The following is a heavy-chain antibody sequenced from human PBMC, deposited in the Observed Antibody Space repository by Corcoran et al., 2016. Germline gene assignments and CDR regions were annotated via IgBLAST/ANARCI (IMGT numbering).Heavy chain of an antibody. CDR3: AHTRSPVGATFGY. D-gene: IGHD1-26*01. CDR1: GVSLQTSGVG. J-gene: IGHJ4*02. V-gene: IGHV2-5*01. CDR2: IYWNDDK. Sequence: IPLKESGPTLVKPPQNPPPTRTFPGVSLQTSGVGVGGIRPPPRKALEWPALIYWNDDKRYSPSLKSRLTITQDTSKNQVVLTMTNMDPVDTATYYCAHTRSPVGATFGYWGQGTLVTVSS.